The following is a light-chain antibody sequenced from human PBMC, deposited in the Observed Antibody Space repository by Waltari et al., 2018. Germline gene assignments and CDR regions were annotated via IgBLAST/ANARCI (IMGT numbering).Light chain of an antibody. V-gene: IGKV1-33*01. CDR1: QDSSNY. CDR2: DAS. J-gene: IGKJ5*01. Sequence: TYQASQDSSNYLNWYQQKPGQSPKLLIYDASKFETGAPSRFSGIGSGTDVTFTISTLQTEQIATYYCQPYDNLPLPFGQATRLKIK. CDR3: QPYDNLPLP.